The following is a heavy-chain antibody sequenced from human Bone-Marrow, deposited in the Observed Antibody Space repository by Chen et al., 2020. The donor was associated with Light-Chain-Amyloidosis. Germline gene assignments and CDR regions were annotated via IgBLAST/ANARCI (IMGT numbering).Heavy chain of an antibody. V-gene: IGHV5-51*01. D-gene: IGHD5-12*01. CDR1: GYTFPNYW. CDR3: ARRRDGYNFDY. J-gene: IGHJ4*02. CDR2: IYPDDSDA. Sequence: GYTFPNYWIGWVRQMPGKGLEWMGVIYPDDSDARYSPSFEGQVTISADKSITTAYLQWRSLKASDTDMYYCARRRDGYNFDYWGQGTLVTVSS.